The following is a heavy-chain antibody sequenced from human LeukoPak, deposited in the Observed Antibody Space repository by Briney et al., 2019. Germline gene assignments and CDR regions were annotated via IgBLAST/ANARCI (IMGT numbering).Heavy chain of an antibody. J-gene: IGHJ6*02. Sequence: ASVKVSCKASGYTFTSYGISWVRQAPGQGLEWMGWISAYNGNTNYAQKLQGRVTMTTDTSTSTAYMELRSLRSDDTAVYYCASSTMVRGVIIRLSSYYYYGMDVWGQGTTVTVSS. CDR3: ASSTMVRGVIIRLSSYYYYGMDV. CDR1: GYTFTSYG. CDR2: ISAYNGNT. D-gene: IGHD3-10*01. V-gene: IGHV1-18*01.